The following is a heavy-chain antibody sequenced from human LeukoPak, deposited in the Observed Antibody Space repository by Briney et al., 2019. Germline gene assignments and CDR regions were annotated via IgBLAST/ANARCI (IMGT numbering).Heavy chain of an antibody. J-gene: IGHJ4*02. Sequence: GGSLRLSCAASGFTFSSYWMSWVRQAPGKGLEWVANIKQDGSEKYYVDSVKGRFTISRDDPHNTLYLQMNSLRAEDTAVYFCARGGVDYYGSGTYYLMYYFDYWGQGALVTVSS. CDR1: GFTFSSYW. CDR3: ARGGVDYYGSGTYYLMYYFDY. CDR2: IKQDGSEK. V-gene: IGHV3-7*03. D-gene: IGHD3-10*01.